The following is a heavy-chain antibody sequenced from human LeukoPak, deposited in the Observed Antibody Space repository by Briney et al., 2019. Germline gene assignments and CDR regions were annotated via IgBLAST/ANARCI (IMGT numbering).Heavy chain of an antibody. CDR3: ARDDCLSSSWCKGPDY. J-gene: IGHJ4*02. D-gene: IGHD6-13*01. V-gene: IGHV1-69*05. CDR2: IIPIFGTA. CDR1: GGTFGSYA. Sequence: SVKVSCKASGGTFGSYAISWVRQAPGQGLEWMGRIIPIFGTANYAQKFQGRVTITTDESTSTAYMELSSLGSEDTAVYYCARDDCLSSSWCKGPDYWGQGTLVTVSS.